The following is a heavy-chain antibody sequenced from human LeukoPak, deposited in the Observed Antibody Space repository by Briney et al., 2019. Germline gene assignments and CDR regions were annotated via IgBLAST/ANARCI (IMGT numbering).Heavy chain of an antibody. Sequence: SETLSLTCTVSGGSISSSSYYWGWIRQSPGKGLEWIGSIYYTGSTYYTPSLKSRVTISVDTSKNQFSLKLTSVTAADTAVYYCARGGTFGVVNPNWFDPWGQGTLVTVSS. CDR1: GGSISSSSYY. V-gene: IGHV4-39*07. CDR2: IYYTGST. J-gene: IGHJ5*02. CDR3: ARGGTFGVVNPNWFDP. D-gene: IGHD3-3*01.